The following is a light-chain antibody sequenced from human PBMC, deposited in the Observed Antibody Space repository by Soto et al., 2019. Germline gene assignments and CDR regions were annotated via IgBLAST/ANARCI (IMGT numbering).Light chain of an antibody. Sequence: DIQMTQSPSTLSASVGDRGTITCRASQSVTSWLAWYQQKPGKAPNLLIYKASNLEYGVSSRFSGSGYGTEFALTISSLQPDYFATYYCQQYRGYSWTFGQGTKVEIK. CDR2: KAS. J-gene: IGKJ1*01. CDR1: QSVTSW. CDR3: QQYRGYSWT. V-gene: IGKV1-5*03.